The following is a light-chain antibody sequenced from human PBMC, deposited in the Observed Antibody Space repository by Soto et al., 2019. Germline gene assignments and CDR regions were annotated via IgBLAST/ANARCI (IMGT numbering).Light chain of an antibody. J-gene: IGKJ4*01. CDR2: GAS. CDR1: QSVSSXX. V-gene: IGKV3-20*01. CDR3: QQYGSSPLT. Sequence: EIVLTQSPGTLSLSPGERATLSCRASQSVSSXXLAWYQQKPGQAPRLLIYGASSRATGIPDRFSGSGSGXXXXXXXXXLXPEDFAVXYCQQYGSSPLTFGGGTKVEIK.